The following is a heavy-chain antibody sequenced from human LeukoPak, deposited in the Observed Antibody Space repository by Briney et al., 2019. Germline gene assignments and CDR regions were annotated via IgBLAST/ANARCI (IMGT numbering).Heavy chain of an antibody. CDR3: ARVSVAMVRGVALSNYYYYMDV. Sequence: ASVKVSCKASGGTFSSYAISWVRQAPGQGLEWMGGIIPIFGTANYAQKFQGRVTITADESTSTAYMELSSLRSEDTAVYYCARVSVAMVRGVALSNYYYYMDVWGKGTTVTVSS. D-gene: IGHD3-10*01. CDR1: GGTFSSYA. J-gene: IGHJ6*03. V-gene: IGHV1-69*13. CDR2: IIPIFGTA.